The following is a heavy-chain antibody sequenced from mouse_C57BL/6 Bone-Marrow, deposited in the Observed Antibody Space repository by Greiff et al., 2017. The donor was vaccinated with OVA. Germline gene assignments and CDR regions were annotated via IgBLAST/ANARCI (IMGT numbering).Heavy chain of an antibody. CDR1: GFTFSSYA. CDR2: ISSGGDYI. V-gene: IGHV5-9-1*02. J-gene: IGHJ4*01. CDR3: TRANYDGYYGYAMDY. Sequence: EVKVVESGEGLVKPGGSLKLSCAASGFTFSSYAMSWVRQTPEKRLEWVAYISSGGDYIYYADTVKGRFTISRDNARNTLYLQMSSLKSEDTAMYYCTRANYDGYYGYAMDYWGQGTSVTVSS. D-gene: IGHD2-3*01.